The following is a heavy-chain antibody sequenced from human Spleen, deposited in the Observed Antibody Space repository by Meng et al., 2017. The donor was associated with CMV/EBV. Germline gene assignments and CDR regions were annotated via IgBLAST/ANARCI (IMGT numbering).Heavy chain of an antibody. CDR3: ARDNNWGPDY. J-gene: IGHJ4*02. V-gene: IGHV1-2*02. CDR2: INPNSGGT. Sequence: ASVMVSCKASGYTFTGYYMHWVRQAPGQGLEWMGWINPNSGGTNYAQQFQGRVALTRDTSINTGYMELTRLTSDDTAVYYCARDNNWGPDYWGQGTLVTVSS. D-gene: IGHD7-27*01. CDR1: GYTFTGYY.